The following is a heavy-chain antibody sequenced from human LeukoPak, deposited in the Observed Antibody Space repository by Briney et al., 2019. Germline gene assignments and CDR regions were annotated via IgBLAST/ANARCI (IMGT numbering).Heavy chain of an antibody. CDR1: GFTFSRHG. J-gene: IGHJ5*02. CDR2: ISGNGGKT. V-gene: IGHV3-23*01. CDR3: ARKVPNDSSGYYYRGQFDP. D-gene: IGHD3-22*01. Sequence: PGGSLRLSCVGSGFTFSRHGLNWVRRAPGKGLEWVSSISGNGGKTYYADSVKGRFTISRDDSKNTLYLQMNSLRAEDTAVYYCARKVPNDSSGYYYRGQFDPWGQGTLVTVSS.